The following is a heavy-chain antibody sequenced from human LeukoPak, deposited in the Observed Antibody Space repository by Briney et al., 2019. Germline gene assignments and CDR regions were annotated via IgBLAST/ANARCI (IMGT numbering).Heavy chain of an antibody. J-gene: IGHJ3*02. V-gene: IGHV3-7*01. Sequence: PGGSLRLSCAASGFSFSLYWMTWVRQAPGKGLEWVANIGRDGGVENYMDSVKGRFTISRDNAKNSLYLQMDSLRAEDTAVYYCARDSSPYCGSDCYFDAFDIWGQGTMVTVSS. CDR3: ARDSSPYCGSDCYFDAFDI. CDR2: IGRDGGVE. D-gene: IGHD2-21*01. CDR1: GFSFSLYW.